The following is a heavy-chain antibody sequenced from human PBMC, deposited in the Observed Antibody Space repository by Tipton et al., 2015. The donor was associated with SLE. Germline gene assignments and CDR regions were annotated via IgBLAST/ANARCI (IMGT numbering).Heavy chain of an antibody. Sequence: TLSLTCTVSGGSISSSNYYWAWIRQPPGKGLEWIGTIYYSGSTYYNPSLKSRVTISIDTSKNQFSLKLSSVTAADTAVYYCARVGQRRFSGRDPYGTFDIWGQGTMVTVSS. CDR3: ARVGQRRFSGRDPYGTFDI. J-gene: IGHJ3*02. CDR1: GGSISSSNYY. V-gene: IGHV4-39*07. CDR2: IYYSGST. D-gene: IGHD3-10*01.